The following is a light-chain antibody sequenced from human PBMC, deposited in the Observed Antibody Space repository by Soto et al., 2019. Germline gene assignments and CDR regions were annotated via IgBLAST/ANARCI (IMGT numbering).Light chain of an antibody. Sequence: EIVLTQSPATLSLSPGERATLSCRASQSVGSYLIWYQQKPGQAPRLLIYDASIRATGIPARFTGSGSGTDFTLTTSSLDPEDFAVYYCQQRHNWPPLTFGGGTKVEI. CDR3: QQRHNWPPLT. CDR2: DAS. J-gene: IGKJ4*01. CDR1: QSVGSY. V-gene: IGKV3-11*01.